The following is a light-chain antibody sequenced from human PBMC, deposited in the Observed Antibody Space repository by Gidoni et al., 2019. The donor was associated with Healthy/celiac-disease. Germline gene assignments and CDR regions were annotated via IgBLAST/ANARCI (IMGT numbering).Light chain of an antibody. CDR2: AAS. CDR1: QSISSY. V-gene: IGKV1-39*01. J-gene: IGKJ2*04. Sequence: DLQMTQSPSSLSASVGDRVTITCRASQSISSYLNWYQQKPGKSPKLLIYAASSLQSGDPSRFSGSGSGTDFTITISSLQPEDFATYYCQQSYSTPLCSFGQXTKLEIK. CDR3: QQSYSTPLCS.